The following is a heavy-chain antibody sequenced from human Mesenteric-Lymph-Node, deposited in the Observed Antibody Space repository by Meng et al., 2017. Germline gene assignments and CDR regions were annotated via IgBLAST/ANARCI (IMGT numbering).Heavy chain of an antibody. CDR2: LYHSGTT. J-gene: IGHJ4*02. V-gene: IGHV4-38-2*02. CDR3: VRGTYYYDSGN. CDR1: GYSISSGYY. D-gene: IGHD3-10*01. Sequence: SETLSLTCTVSGYSISSGYYWGWIRQPPGKGLEWIGSLYHSGTTYYNPSLKSRVIISVDTSWNQFSLNLTSVTAADTAIYYCVRGTYYYDSGNWGQGTLVTVSS.